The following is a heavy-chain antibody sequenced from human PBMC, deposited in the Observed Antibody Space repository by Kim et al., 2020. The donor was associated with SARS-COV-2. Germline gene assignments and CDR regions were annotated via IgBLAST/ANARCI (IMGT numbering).Heavy chain of an antibody. D-gene: IGHD3-10*01. V-gene: IGHV3-48*02. Sequence: SYIDYADSMKGRFTISRDDGDNSLYLQMNSLRDDDTAIYYCARDHNYAFDFWGQGTLVTVSS. CDR2: SYI. CDR3: ARDHNYAFDF. J-gene: IGHJ3*01.